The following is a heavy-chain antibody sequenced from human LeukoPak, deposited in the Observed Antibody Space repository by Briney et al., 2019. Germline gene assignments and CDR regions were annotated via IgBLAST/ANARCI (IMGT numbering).Heavy chain of an antibody. J-gene: IGHJ4*02. CDR2: ISYNGIT. CDR3: ARSIFGVVMRYFDY. CDR1: GGSISSYF. D-gene: IGHD3-3*01. Sequence: SETLSLTCSVSGGSISSYFWSWIRQPPGKGLEWIGYISYNGITKYNPSLNSRVTISVDTSNNQFSLKVSSVTAADTAVYYCARSIFGVVMRYFDYWGQGTLVTVSS. V-gene: IGHV4-59*08.